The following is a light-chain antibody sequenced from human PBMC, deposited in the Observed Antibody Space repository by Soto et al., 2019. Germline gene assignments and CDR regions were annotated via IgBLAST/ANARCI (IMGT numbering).Light chain of an antibody. CDR2: GAS. J-gene: IGKJ1*01. CDR3: QQYGSSPWT. Sequence: EIVLTQSPGTLSLSPGERATLSCRASQSVSSNYLAWYQQKPGQAPRPLIYGASSRATGIPDRFSGSGAGTDFTLTIRRLESEDFAVYYCQQYGSSPWTFGNGTKVEIK. V-gene: IGKV3-20*01. CDR1: QSVSSNY.